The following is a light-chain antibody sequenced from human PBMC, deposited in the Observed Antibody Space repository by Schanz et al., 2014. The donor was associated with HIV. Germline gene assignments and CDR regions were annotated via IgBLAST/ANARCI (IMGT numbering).Light chain of an antibody. CDR1: SSDVGPYHY. J-gene: IGLJ2*01. Sequence: QSVLTQPASVSGSPGQAITLSCNGTSSDVGPYHYPPWYQHHPGEAPKLLIHDVTTRPSGTSNRFSGSKLGNAAFLTILGLQAEDEAHYYCSSYTSRNTVVFGGGTKLTVL. CDR2: DVT. V-gene: IGLV2-14*03. CDR3: SSYTSRNTVV.